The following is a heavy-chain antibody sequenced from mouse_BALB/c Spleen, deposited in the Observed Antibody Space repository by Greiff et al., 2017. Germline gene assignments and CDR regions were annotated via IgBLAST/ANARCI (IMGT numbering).Heavy chain of an antibody. V-gene: IGHV1-7*01. D-gene: IGHD3-2*02. CDR3: ARSGRYAMDY. Sequence: QVQLQQSGAELAKPGASVKMSCKASGYTFTSYWMHWVKQRPGQGLEWIGYINPSTGYTEYNQKFKDEATLTADKSSSTAYMQLSSLTSEDSAVYYCARSGRYAMDYWGQGTSVTVSS. CDR1: GYTFTSYW. J-gene: IGHJ4*01. CDR2: INPSTGYT.